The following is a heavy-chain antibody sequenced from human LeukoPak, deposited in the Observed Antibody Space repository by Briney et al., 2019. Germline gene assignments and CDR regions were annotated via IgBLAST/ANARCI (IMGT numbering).Heavy chain of an antibody. CDR2: INPSGGST. J-gene: IGHJ4*02. V-gene: IGHV1-46*01. CDR1: GYTFTSYY. Sequence: GASVKDSCKASGYTFTSYYMHWVRQAPGQGLEWMGIINPSGGSTSYAQKFQGRVTMTRDMSTSTVYMELSSLRSEDTAVYYCARGLGVAARRPGIDYWGQGTLVTVSS. CDR3: ARGLGVAARRPGIDY. D-gene: IGHD6-6*01.